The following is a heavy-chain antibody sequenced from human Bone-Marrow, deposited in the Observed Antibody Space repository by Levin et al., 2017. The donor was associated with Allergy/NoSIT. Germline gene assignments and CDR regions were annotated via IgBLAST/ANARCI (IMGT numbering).Heavy chain of an antibody. CDR1: GFTFSSYW. D-gene: IGHD3-3*01. CDR3: ARDGGYYDFWSGYSAYYGMDV. Sequence: PGGSLRLSCAASGFTFSSYWMHWVRQAPGKGLVWVSRINSDGSSTSYADSVKGRFTISRDNAKNTLYLQMNSLRAEDTAVYYCARDGGYYDFWSGYSAYYGMDVWGQGTTVTVSS. V-gene: IGHV3-74*01. CDR2: INSDGSST. J-gene: IGHJ6*02.